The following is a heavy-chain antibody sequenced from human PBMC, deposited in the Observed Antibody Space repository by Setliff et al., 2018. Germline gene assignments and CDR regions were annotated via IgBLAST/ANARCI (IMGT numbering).Heavy chain of an antibody. V-gene: IGHV4-31*03. J-gene: IGHJ5*02. D-gene: IGHD2-21*01. CDR2: IYYSGST. CDR1: GGSISSGGYY. Sequence: SETLSLTCTVSGGSISSGGYYWSWIRQHPGKGQEWIGYIYYSGSTYYNPSLKSRVTISVDTSKNQFSLKPSSVTAADTAVYYCARGRYWFAPNWFDPWGQGTLVTVSS. CDR3: ARGRYWFAPNWFDP.